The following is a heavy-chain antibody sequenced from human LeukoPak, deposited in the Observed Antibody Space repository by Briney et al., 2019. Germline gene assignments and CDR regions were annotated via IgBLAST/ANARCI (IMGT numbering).Heavy chain of an antibody. CDR1: GFTFSSYS. CDR3: TRSPGWELPPPAFDI. D-gene: IGHD4-23*01. Sequence: KAGGSLRLSCAASGFTFSSYSMNWVRQAPGKGLEWVSSISSNASYMYYLDSLKGRFTISRDNARNVLFLQMNRLRVEDTAVYYCTRSPGWELPPPAFDIWGQGTTVTVSS. V-gene: IGHV3-21*06. CDR2: ISSNASYM. J-gene: IGHJ3*02.